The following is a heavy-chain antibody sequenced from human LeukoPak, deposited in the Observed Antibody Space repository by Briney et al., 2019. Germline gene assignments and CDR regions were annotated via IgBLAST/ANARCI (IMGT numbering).Heavy chain of an antibody. Sequence: SETLSLTCTVSAGSINSGSYYWRWIRQPAGKVLEFIGRIYTSGGTNYNPSLKSRVTISVDTSKNQFSLKLSSVTAADTAVYYCARDRADFGVVIKMGYYYYYYMDVWGKGTTVTVSS. J-gene: IGHJ6*03. CDR1: AGSINSGSYY. CDR2: IYTSGGT. D-gene: IGHD3-3*01. CDR3: ARDRADFGVVIKMGYYYYYYMDV. V-gene: IGHV4-61*02.